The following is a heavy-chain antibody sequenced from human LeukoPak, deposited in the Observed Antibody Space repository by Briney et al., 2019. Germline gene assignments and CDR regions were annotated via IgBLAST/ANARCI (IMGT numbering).Heavy chain of an antibody. CDR3: ARHDGDYVDY. V-gene: IGHV5-51*01. J-gene: IGHJ4*02. D-gene: IGHD4-17*01. CDR1: GYNFSSYW. Sequence: GESLKISCKGSGYNFSSYWIGWVRQLPGKGLEWMGIIYPGDSDTKYNPSFQGQVTISADKSISTAFLQWSGLKASDTAMYYCARHDGDYVDYWGQGTLVTVSS. CDR2: IYPGDSDT.